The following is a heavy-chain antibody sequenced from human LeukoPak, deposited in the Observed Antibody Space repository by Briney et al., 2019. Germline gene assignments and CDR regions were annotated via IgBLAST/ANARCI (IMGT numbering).Heavy chain of an antibody. J-gene: IGHJ2*01. CDR1: SDFFSSVTDY. CDR3: ARVPDYYDSNGLVSWYFDL. V-gene: IGHV4-39*07. D-gene: IGHD3-22*01. Sequence: PSETLSLTCTVSSDFFSSVTDYWAWIRQPPGKGLEWIASGDYSGGTYYNPSLESRVAISADMSKNQFSLKLSSVTAADTAVYYCARVPDYYDSNGLVSWYFDLWGRGTLVTVSS. CDR2: GDYSGGT.